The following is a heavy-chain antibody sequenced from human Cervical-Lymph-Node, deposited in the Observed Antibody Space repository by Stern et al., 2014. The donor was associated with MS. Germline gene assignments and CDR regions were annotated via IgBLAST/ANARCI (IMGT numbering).Heavy chain of an antibody. CDR3: ARRDDGSAPQYYYAMDV. Sequence: VQLVQSGAEVKKPGASVKVSCKASGYTFSDYYIHWMRQAPGQGFEWMGWTNPKSGGSLYAQNFQGRVTMTRDTSVRTAYMELKRLTSDDTAVYYCARRDDGSAPQYYYAMDVWGQGTTVTVS. J-gene: IGHJ6*02. V-gene: IGHV1-2*02. CDR1: GYTFSDYY. D-gene: IGHD5-24*01. CDR2: TNPKSGGS.